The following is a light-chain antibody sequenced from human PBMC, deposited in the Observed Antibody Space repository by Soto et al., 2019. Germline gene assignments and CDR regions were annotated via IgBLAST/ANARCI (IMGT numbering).Light chain of an antibody. CDR2: GND. Sequence: QSVLTQPPSASGTPGQRVTISCSGSSSNIGGNTVNWYQQLPGTAPKLLIYGNDQRPSGVPDRFSGSKSGTSASLAISGVQSEDEADYYCAAWDDSLNAFVFGTGTKLTVL. CDR1: SSNIGGNT. J-gene: IGLJ1*01. V-gene: IGLV1-44*01. CDR3: AAWDDSLNAFV.